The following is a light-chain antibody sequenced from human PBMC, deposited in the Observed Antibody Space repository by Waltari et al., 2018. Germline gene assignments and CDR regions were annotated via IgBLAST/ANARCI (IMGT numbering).Light chain of an antibody. CDR2: SNS. J-gene: IGLJ3*02. CDR3: QSFDSGLSGWV. Sequence: QSVLTQPPSVSGAPGRRSTISCPGSCANIGGGFDVALYQQHPGTVPKLLIYSNSDRPSGVPDRFSGSKSGTSASLAISGLQAEDEAYYYCQSFDSGLSGWVFGGGTKLTVL. V-gene: IGLV1-40*01. CDR1: CANIGGGFD.